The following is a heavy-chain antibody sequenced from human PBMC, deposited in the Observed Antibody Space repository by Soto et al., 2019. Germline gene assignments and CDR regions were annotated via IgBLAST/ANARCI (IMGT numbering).Heavy chain of an antibody. D-gene: IGHD3-10*01. CDR1: GYTFTTYG. CDR2: ISAYNGNT. Sequence: QVQLVQSGAEVKNPGASVKVSCKASGYTFTTYGISWVRQAPGQGLEWMGWISAYNGNTNYAQKLQGRVTMTTDTATSTAYMERRSLRSDDTAVDYCARDDYYGLGSPYGMDVWGQGTTVTVSS. CDR3: ARDDYYGLGSPYGMDV. V-gene: IGHV1-18*01. J-gene: IGHJ6*02.